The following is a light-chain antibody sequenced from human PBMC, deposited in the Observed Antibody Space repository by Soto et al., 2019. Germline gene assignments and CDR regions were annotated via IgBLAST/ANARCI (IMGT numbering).Light chain of an antibody. CDR3: QQYGSSSWT. CDR1: QSVSSSD. J-gene: IGKJ1*01. Sequence: EVVLTQSPGTLSLSPGERATLSCRASQSVSSSDLAWYQQKPGQAPRLLMYDASSRATGIPDRFSGSGSGTDFTLTISRLDPEDFEVYYCQQYGSSSWTLGQGTKVDIK. V-gene: IGKV3-20*01. CDR2: DAS.